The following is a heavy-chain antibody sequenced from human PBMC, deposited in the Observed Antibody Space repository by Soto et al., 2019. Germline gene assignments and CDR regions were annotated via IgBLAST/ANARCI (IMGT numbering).Heavy chain of an antibody. V-gene: IGHV4-31*03. Sequence: SETLSLTCTVSGGSNSSGGYYWSWIRQHPGKGLEWIGYIYYSGSTYYNPSLMSRVTISVDTSKNQFSLKLSSVTAADTAVYYCARSRVVVVAATPPYYFDYWGQGTLVTVSS. CDR2: IYYSGST. CDR3: ARSRVVVVAATPPYYFDY. D-gene: IGHD2-15*01. CDR1: GGSNSSGGYY. J-gene: IGHJ4*02.